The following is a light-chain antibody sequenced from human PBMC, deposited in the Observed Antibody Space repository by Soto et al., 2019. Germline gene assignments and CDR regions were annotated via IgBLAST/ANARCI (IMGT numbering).Light chain of an antibody. CDR1: QAIINY. Sequence: IQLTQSPSSLSASVGDRVTITCRASQAIINYLAWYQQKPGKAPQLLIYGASTLQSGVPSRFSGSGSGTHFTLTVSSLQPEDCATYYCQQLFIYPPTFGPGTKVDIK. CDR2: GAS. CDR3: QQLFIYPPT. V-gene: IGKV1-9*01. J-gene: IGKJ3*01.